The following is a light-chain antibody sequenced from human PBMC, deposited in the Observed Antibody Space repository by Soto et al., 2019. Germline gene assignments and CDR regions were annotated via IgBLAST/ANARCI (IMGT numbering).Light chain of an antibody. CDR3: QQYGTSEII. CDR2: AAS. CDR1: QGISNF. V-gene: IGKV1-9*01. Sequence: IQLTQSPSSLSASVGNRVTITCRASQGISNFLAWYQQKPGKAPKLLIYAASTLQSGVPSRFSGSGSGTDFTLTISSLQPEDFAVFYCQQYGTSEIIFGQGTRLEIK. J-gene: IGKJ5*01.